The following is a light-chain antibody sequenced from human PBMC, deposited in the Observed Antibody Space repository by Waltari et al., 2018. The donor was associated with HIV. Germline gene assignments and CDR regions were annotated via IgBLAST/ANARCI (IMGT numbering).Light chain of an antibody. J-gene: IGLJ3*02. CDR2: RNY. CDR3: AVWDVSLNGRV. CDR1: SSNIGSNH. V-gene: IGLV1-47*01. Sequence: QSVLSQPPSASGTPGQRVTFSCSGSSSNIGSNHVYWYQQFPGTAPKPLIYRNYQRPSGVPDRFPGSKSGTSAALAISGRRSEDEADYYCAVWDVSLNGRVFGGGTKLTVL.